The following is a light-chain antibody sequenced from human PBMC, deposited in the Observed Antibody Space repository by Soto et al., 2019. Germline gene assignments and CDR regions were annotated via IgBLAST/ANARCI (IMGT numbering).Light chain of an antibody. CDR2: AAS. J-gene: IGKJ1*01. Sequence: DIQMPQSPSSVSASVGDIVTITCRASQGISSWLAWYQQKPGKAPKLLIFAASSLQSGVPSRFSGSRSGPDFTLTISSLQPEDFATYYCQQSYSSPPTCGQGNKGDIK. CDR3: QQSYSSPPT. V-gene: IGKV1-12*01. CDR1: QGISSW.